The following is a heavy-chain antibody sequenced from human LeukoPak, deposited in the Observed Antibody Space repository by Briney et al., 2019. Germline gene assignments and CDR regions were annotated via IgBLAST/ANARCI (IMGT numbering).Heavy chain of an antibody. CDR2: INAGNGNT. Sequence: ASVKVSCKASGNTFTSYAMHWVRQAPGQRLEWMGWINAGNGNTKYSQKFQGRVTITRDTSASTAYMELSSLRSEDTAVYYCARDQQLWFHRDAFDIWGQGTMVTVSS. CDR3: ARDQQLWFHRDAFDI. V-gene: IGHV1-3*01. J-gene: IGHJ3*02. D-gene: IGHD5-18*01. CDR1: GNTFTSYA.